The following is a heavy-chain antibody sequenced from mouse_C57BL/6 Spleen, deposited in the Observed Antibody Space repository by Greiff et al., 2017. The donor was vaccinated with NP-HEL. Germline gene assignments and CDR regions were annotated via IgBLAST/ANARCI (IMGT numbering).Heavy chain of an antibody. CDR1: GYTFTSYW. V-gene: IGHV1-72*01. J-gene: IGHJ2*01. Sequence: VQLQQPGAELVKPGASVKLSCKASGYTFTSYWMHWVKQRPGRGLEWIGRIDPNSGGTKYNEKFKSKATLTVDKPSSTAYMQLSRLTSEDSAVYYCARGSYYSNPGYFDYWGQGTTLTVSS. CDR2: IDPNSGGT. CDR3: ARGSYYSNPGYFDY. D-gene: IGHD2-5*01.